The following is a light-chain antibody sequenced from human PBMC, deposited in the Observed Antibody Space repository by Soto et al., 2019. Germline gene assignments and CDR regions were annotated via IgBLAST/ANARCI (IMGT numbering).Light chain of an antibody. CDR1: QSVSSNY. Sequence: EIVLTQSPGTLSLSPGERATLSCRASQSVSSNYLAWYQHKPGQAPRLLIYGASSRATGIPDRFSGSGSGTDFTLTISRLEPADFGMFYCQQYGSSAPITFGQGTRLEI. CDR3: QQYGSSAPIT. CDR2: GAS. J-gene: IGKJ5*01. V-gene: IGKV3-20*01.